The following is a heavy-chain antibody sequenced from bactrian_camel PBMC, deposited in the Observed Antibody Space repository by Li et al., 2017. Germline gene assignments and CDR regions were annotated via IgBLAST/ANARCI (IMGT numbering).Heavy chain of an antibody. CDR1: GFSFSSYA. V-gene: IGHV3S31*01. CDR2: INSGGGST. J-gene: IGHJ4*01. Sequence: VQLVESGGGLVQPGGSLRLSCAASGFSFSSYAMIWVRQAPGKGLEWVSTINSGGGSTYYADSVKGRFTISRDNAKNTLYLQLNSLKIEDAAMYYCANSGSQFCSGGYCYTAYFRYWGQGTQVTVS. D-gene: IGHD2*01. CDR3: ANSGSQFCSGGYCYTAYFRY.